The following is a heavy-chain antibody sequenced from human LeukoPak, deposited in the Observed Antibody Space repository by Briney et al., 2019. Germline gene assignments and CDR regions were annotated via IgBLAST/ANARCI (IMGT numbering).Heavy chain of an antibody. D-gene: IGHD3-10*01. Sequence: GGSLRLSRAASGFTFSNYNFYWVRQAPGKGLEWVSSISSTSSYIYYADSVKGRFTTSRDNAKNSLCLQMNSLRAEDTAVYYCARALWSGPVYYGMDVWGQGTTVTVSS. J-gene: IGHJ6*02. CDR1: GFTFSNYN. V-gene: IGHV3-21*06. CDR3: ARALWSGPVYYGMDV. CDR2: ISSTSSYI.